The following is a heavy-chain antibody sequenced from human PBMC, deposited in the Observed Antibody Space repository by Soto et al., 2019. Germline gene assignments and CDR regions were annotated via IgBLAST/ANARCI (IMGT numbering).Heavy chain of an antibody. CDR1: GGTFSSYA. CDR2: IIPIFGTA. Sequence: SVKVSCKASGGTFSSYAISWVRQAPGQGLEWMGGIIPIFGTANYAQKFQGRVTITADESTSTAYMELSSLRSEDTAVYYCARVTYYYDSSGYYYFAYRGQGTLVTVSS. CDR3: ARVTYYYDSSGYYYFAY. V-gene: IGHV1-69*13. D-gene: IGHD3-22*01. J-gene: IGHJ4*02.